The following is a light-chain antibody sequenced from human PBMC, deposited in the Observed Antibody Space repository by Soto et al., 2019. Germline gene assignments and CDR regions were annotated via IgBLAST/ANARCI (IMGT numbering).Light chain of an antibody. CDR3: QQYGSSPIT. CDR1: QRVRSN. Sequence: EIVMAQSPGTLSASPGAIATHSCSASQRVRSNLAWYQQKPGQAPRLLIYGASRRATVIPDRFSGSGSGTDFTLTSSRREPEDLAVYYCQQYGSSPITCGQGTRLEI. V-gene: IGKV3-20*01. CDR2: GAS. J-gene: IGKJ5*01.